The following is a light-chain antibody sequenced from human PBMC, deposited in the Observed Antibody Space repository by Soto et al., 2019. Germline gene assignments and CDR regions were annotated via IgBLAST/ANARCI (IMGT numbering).Light chain of an antibody. Sequence: DIQITPSPSTLSGSVGDRVTIPCRASQTISSWLAWYQQKPGKAPKLLIYKASTLKSGVPSRFSGSGSGTEFTLTISSLQPDDFATYYCQHYNSYSEAFGQGTKVDIK. CDR3: QHYNSYSEA. CDR2: KAS. V-gene: IGKV1-5*03. J-gene: IGKJ1*01. CDR1: QTISSW.